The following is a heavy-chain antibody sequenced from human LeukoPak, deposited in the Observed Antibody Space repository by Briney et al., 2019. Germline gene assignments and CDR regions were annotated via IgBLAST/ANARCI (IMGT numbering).Heavy chain of an antibody. V-gene: IGHV4-39*01. CDR1: GGSISSSSYY. CDR3: ARGPEYYDYVWGSYRSYYFDY. D-gene: IGHD3-16*02. CDR2: IYYSGST. Sequence: KTSETLSLTCTVSGGSISSSSYYWGWIRQPPGKGLEWIGSIYYSGSTYYNPSLKSRVTISVDTSKNQFSLKLSSVTAADTAVYYCARGPEYYDYVWGSYRSYYFDYWGQGTLVTVSS. J-gene: IGHJ4*02.